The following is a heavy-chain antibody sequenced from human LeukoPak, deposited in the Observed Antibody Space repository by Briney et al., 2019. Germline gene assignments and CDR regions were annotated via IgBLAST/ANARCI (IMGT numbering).Heavy chain of an antibody. CDR3: ARGALDSYGSGSFYIPCFDY. V-gene: IGHV1-18*01. Sequence: ASVKVSCKASGYTFPGYGISWVRQSPGQGLEWMGWVSAYNDNTNYAQKVQGRVTMTTDTSTTTAYMELRSLTSDDTAVYYCARGALDSYGSGSFYIPCFDYWGQGTLVTVSS. CDR1: GYTFPGYG. D-gene: IGHD3-10*01. CDR2: VSAYNDNT. J-gene: IGHJ4*02.